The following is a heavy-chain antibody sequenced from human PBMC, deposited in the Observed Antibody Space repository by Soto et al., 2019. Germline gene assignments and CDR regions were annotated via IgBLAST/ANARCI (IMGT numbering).Heavy chain of an antibody. D-gene: IGHD5-12*01. CDR3: ARDTGYDYDAFDM. CDR2: INPTGSMT. V-gene: IGHV1-46*01. Sequence: ASVKVSCKASGYSFITSYHMHWVRQAPGQGLEWLGIINPTGSMTRYSQKFQGRLTMTRDTSAATDYMELSNLTSEDTGVYFCARDTGYDYDAFDMWGQGTRVSVSS. J-gene: IGHJ3*02. CDR1: GYSFITSYH.